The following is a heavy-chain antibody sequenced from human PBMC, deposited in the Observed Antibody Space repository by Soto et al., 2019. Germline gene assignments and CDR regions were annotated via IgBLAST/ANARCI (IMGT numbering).Heavy chain of an antibody. CDR3: ARQIGDDPFDI. CDR1: GGSITTYY. CDR2: IYRTGST. D-gene: IGHD3-3*01. V-gene: IGHV4-59*01. J-gene: IGHJ3*02. Sequence: RXATLSLTCTVSGGSITTYYWNWIRQSPGKGLEWIGYIYRTGSTHYNPSLNSRAAISLDSSRDRFSLQLKAVTAADTAVYFCARQIGDDPFDIWGRGTMVTVSS.